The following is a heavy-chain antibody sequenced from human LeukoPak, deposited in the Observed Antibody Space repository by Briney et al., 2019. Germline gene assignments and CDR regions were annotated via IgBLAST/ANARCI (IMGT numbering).Heavy chain of an antibody. CDR2: IYTSGTT. D-gene: IGHD3-10*01. CDR3: ARDSGTTGEVKFDP. CDR1: GGSISSYY. Sequence: SETLSLTCTVSGGSISSYYLSWMRQPAGKGLEWIGRIYTSGTTTYNPSLKSRVTMSVDTSKNQFSLKLSSVTAADTAVYYCARDSGTTGEVKFDPWGQGTLVTVSS. J-gene: IGHJ5*02. V-gene: IGHV4-4*07.